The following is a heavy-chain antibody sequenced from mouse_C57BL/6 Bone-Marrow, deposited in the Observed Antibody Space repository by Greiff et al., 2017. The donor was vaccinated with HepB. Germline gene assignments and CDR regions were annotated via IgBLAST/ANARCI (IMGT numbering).Heavy chain of an antibody. Sequence: VQLKESGGGLVKPGGSLKLSCAASGFTFSDYGMHWVRQAPEKGLEWVAYISSGSSTIYYADTVKGRFTISRDNAKNTLFLQMTSLRSEDTAMYYCAMPSLPHYWGQGTTLTVSS. V-gene: IGHV5-17*01. J-gene: IGHJ2*01. CDR1: GFTFSDYG. CDR2: ISSGSSTI. CDR3: AMPSLPHY.